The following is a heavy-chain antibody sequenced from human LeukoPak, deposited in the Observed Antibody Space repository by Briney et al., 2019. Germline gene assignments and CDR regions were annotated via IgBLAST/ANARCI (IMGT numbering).Heavy chain of an antibody. D-gene: IGHD1-1*01. J-gene: IGHJ4*02. V-gene: IGHV4-39*01. Sequence: SETLSLTCTVSGGSITSSNYYWGWIRQPPGKGLKWVGSVSYSGSTYFNPSLKSRATISADTSKNQFSLKLSSVTAADTAVYYCARRTMNNFDYWGQGSLVTVSS. CDR2: VSYSGST. CDR1: GGSITSSNYY. CDR3: ARRTMNNFDY.